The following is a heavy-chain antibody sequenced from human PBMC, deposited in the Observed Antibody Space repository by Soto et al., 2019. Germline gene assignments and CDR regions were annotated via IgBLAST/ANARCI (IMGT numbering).Heavy chain of an antibody. D-gene: IGHD2-15*01. CDR3: ARDNSQHYRTPAASSWFHP. CDR2: INPSGDSR. Sequence: ASVKVSCKASGFSFSDYFMHWVRQAPGQGLEWMGIINPSGDSRNYAQKFQGRVTITRDTSTSTVYMDLSSLRYEDTAVYYCARDNSQHYRTPAASSWFHPWGQGTPVTVYS. CDR1: GFSFSDYF. V-gene: IGHV1-46*01. J-gene: IGHJ5*02.